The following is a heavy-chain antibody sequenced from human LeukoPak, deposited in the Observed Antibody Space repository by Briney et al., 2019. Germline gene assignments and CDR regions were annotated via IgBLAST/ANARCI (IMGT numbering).Heavy chain of an antibody. CDR1: GFMFNKYG. D-gene: IGHD2-21*01. V-gene: IGHV3-23*01. CDR3: AKDVRDIVVLIDTYMY. CDR2: ISGGGGRT. J-gene: IGHJ4*02. Sequence: GWSLRLSCVASGFMFNKYGMSWVRQAPGKGLEWVSVISGGGGRTYYGDSVKGRFTISRDNSKNTVYLQMNSLRAEDTAVYYCAKDVRDIVVLIDTYMYWGQGTLVTVSS.